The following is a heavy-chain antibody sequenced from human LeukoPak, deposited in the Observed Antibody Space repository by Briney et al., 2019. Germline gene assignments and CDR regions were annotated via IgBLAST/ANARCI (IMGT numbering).Heavy chain of an antibody. J-gene: IGHJ6*02. V-gene: IGHV3-11*01. D-gene: IGHD3-10*01. CDR1: GFTFSDYY. CDR2: ISSSGDTI. CDR3: ARGLTMVRGWIYYYGMDV. Sequence: PGGSLRLSCATSGFTFSDYYMSWIRQAPGKGLDWVSYISSSGDTIYYADSVKGRFTISRDSAKKSLYLQMNSLRAEDTAVYYCARGLTMVRGWIYYYGMDVWGQGTTVTVSS.